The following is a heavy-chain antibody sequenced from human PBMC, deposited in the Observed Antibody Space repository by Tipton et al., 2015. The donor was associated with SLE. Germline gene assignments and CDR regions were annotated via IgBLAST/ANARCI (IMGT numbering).Heavy chain of an antibody. CDR1: GGSISGYY. D-gene: IGHD2-15*01. Sequence: TLSLTCTVSGGSISGYYWSWIRQPAGKGLEWIGRVYSSGSNNYHPSLKSRVTISVDTSKNQLSLKLTSVTVADTAVYYCARGSVVADDFWGQGTLVTVSS. CDR3: ARGSVVADDF. V-gene: IGHV4-4*07. J-gene: IGHJ4*02. CDR2: VYSSGSN.